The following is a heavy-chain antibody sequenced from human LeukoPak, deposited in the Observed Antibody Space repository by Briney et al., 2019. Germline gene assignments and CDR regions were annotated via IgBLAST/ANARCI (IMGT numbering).Heavy chain of an antibody. Sequence: GASVKVSCKASGYTFTSYDINWVRQATGQGLEWMGWMNPNSGNTGYAQKFQGGVTMTRNTSISTAYMELSSLRSEDTAVYYCAAGIAAAGTFYWGQGTLVTFSS. J-gene: IGHJ4*02. CDR2: MNPNSGNT. CDR1: GYTFTSYD. V-gene: IGHV1-8*01. CDR3: AAGIAAAGTFY. D-gene: IGHD6-13*01.